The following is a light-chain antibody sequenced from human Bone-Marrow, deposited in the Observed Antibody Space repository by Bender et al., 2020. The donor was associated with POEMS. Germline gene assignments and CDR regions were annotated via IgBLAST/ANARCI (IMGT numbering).Light chain of an antibody. Sequence: QSALTQPPSVSGSPGQSVTISCTGTSSDVGGYDYVSWYQQHPGKAPKLMIYDVSNRPSGISNRFSGSKSGNTASLTISGLQAEDEAIYYCGSFTTSHTLVGVFGGGTTLTVL. V-gene: IGLV2-14*01. CDR1: SSDVGGYDY. J-gene: IGLJ3*02. CDR2: DVS. CDR3: GSFTTSHTLVGV.